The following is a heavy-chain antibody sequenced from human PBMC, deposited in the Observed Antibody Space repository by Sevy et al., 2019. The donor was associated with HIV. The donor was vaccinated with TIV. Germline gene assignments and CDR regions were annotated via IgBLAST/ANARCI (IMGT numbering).Heavy chain of an antibody. J-gene: IGHJ3*02. CDR1: DASITTNY. D-gene: IGHD2-21*01. CDR3: ARSRAYPRDSDDGFAN. CDR2: FFHSGTT. Sequence: ETLSLTCLVSDASITTNYWSWIRQAPGKGLEWIGYFFHSGTTNYNRSLKSRDTISGDTSKNEFSLRLTSVTAADTAVYYCARSRAYPRDSDDGFANWGQGTMVTVSS. V-gene: IGHV4-59*01.